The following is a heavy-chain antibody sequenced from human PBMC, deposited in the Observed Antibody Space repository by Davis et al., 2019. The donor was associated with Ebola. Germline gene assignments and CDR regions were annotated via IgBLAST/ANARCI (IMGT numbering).Heavy chain of an antibody. D-gene: IGHD5-18*01. Sequence: MPGGSLRLSCAVYVGSFSGYYWSWIRQPPGEGLEWIGEINHSGSTNYNPSLKSRVTISVDTSKNQFSLKLSSVTAADTAVYYCARTHTAMVTTNWFDPWGQGTLVTVSS. V-gene: IGHV4-34*01. CDR2: INHSGST. J-gene: IGHJ5*02. CDR1: VGSFSGYY. CDR3: ARTHTAMVTTNWFDP.